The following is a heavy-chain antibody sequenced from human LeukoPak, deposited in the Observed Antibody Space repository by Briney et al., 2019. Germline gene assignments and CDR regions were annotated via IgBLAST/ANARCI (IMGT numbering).Heavy chain of an antibody. J-gene: IGHJ4*02. CDR3: ATALRGVGF. V-gene: IGHV3-15*01. Sequence: GGSLRLSCAASGITIISAWMNWVRQAPGKGLEWVGRIKSKTDGGTAEYAAPVKGRFIISRDDSKNTLYLQMNSLNSDDTGVYYCATALRGVGFWGQGTLVTVPS. D-gene: IGHD3-3*01. CDR1: GITIISAW. CDR2: IKSKTDGGTA.